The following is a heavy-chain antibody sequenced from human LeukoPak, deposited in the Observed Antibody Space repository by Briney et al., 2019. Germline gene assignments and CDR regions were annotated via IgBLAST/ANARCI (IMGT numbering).Heavy chain of an antibody. J-gene: IGHJ6*03. D-gene: IGHD3-10*01. CDR2: IYTSGST. CDR3: ARSGAVREVIITFNYYYYYNMDV. Sequence: SETLSLTCSVSGGSISSYYWSWIRQPAGKGLEWIGRIYTSGSTNYNPSLKSRVTMSVDTSKNQFSLKLSSVTAADTAAYYCARSGAVREVIITFNYYYYYNMDVWGKGTTVTIS. CDR1: GGSISSYY. V-gene: IGHV4-4*07.